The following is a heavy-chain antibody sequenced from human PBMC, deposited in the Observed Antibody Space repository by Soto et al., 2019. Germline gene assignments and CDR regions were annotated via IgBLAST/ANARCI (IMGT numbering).Heavy chain of an antibody. J-gene: IGHJ4*02. Sequence: EVQLVESGGGLVQPGGSLRLSCAASGFTVSSNYMSWVRQAPGKGLEWVSVIYSGGSTYYADSVKGRFTISRDNSKNTLYLQMNSRRGEDTAVYYCATGYCSGGSCRDYWGQGTLVTVSS. CDR2: IYSGGST. CDR3: ATGYCSGGSCRDY. D-gene: IGHD2-15*01. CDR1: GFTVSSNY. V-gene: IGHV3-66*01.